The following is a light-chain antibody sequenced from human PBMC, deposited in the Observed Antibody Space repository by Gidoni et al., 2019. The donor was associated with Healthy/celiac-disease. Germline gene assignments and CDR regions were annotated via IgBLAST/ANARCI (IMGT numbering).Light chain of an antibody. Sequence: AIRMTQSPSSFSASTGDRVTITCRASQGISSYLAWYQQKPGKAPKLLIYAASTLQSGVPSRFSGSGSGTDFTRTISCLQSEDFATDYCQQYYSYPYTFGQGTKLEIK. J-gene: IGKJ2*01. CDR3: QQYYSYPYT. CDR2: AAS. V-gene: IGKV1-8*01. CDR1: QGISSY.